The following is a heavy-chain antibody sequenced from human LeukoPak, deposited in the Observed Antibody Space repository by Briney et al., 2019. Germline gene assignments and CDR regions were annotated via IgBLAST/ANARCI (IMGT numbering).Heavy chain of an antibody. Sequence: ASVKVSCKASGYTFTCYYIHWVRQAPGQGLEWMGWINPHSGGTNYAQKFQGGVTVTRDTSITTAYMELSSLRPDDTAVYYCARDVGEYCSSTNCYASHYWGQGTLVTVSS. D-gene: IGHD2-2*01. CDR1: GYTFTCYY. J-gene: IGHJ4*02. CDR2: INPHSGGT. CDR3: ARDVGEYCSSTNCYASHY. V-gene: IGHV1-2*02.